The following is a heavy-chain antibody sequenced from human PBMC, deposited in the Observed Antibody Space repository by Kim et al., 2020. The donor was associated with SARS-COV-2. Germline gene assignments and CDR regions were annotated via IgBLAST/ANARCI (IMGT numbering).Heavy chain of an antibody. CDR2: TYYRSKWYN. CDR1: GDSVSSNSAA. CDR3: ASLPLYSSSWFPIYYYYYGMDV. D-gene: IGHD6-13*01. Sequence: SQTLSLTCAISGDSVSSNSAAWNWIRQSPSRGLEWLGRTYYRSKWYNDYAVSVKSRITINPDTSKNQFSLQLNSVTPEDTAVYYCASLPLYSSSWFPIYYYYYGMDVWGQGTTVTVSS. V-gene: IGHV6-1*01. J-gene: IGHJ6*02.